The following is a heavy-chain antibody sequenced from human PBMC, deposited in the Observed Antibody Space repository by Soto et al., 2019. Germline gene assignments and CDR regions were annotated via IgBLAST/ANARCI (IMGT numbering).Heavy chain of an antibody. J-gene: IGHJ6*03. CDR2: ISGSGGST. V-gene: IGHV3-23*01. D-gene: IGHD3-10*01. CDR3: AKAGLGGPLWSTRRDYYYYYMDV. Sequence: GGSLRLSCAASGFTFSSYAMSWVRQAPGKGLEWVSAISGSGGSTYYADSVKGRFTISRDNSKNTLYLQMNSLRAEDTAVYYCAKAGLGGPLWSTRRDYYYYYMDVWGKGTTVTVSS. CDR1: GFTFSSYA.